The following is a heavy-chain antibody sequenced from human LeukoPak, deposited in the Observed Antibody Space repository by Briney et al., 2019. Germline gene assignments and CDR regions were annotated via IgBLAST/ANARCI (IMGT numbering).Heavy chain of an antibody. J-gene: IGHJ4*02. Sequence: PGGSLRLSCAASGFTVGSNYMSWVRQAPGKGLEWVSVIYSGGSTYYADSVKGRFTISRDNSKNTLYLQMNSLRAEDTAVYYCHSQEYSGYDYFDYWGQGTLVTVSS. CDR3: HSQEYSGYDYFDY. D-gene: IGHD5-12*01. CDR2: IYSGGST. CDR1: GFTVGSNY. V-gene: IGHV3-53*01.